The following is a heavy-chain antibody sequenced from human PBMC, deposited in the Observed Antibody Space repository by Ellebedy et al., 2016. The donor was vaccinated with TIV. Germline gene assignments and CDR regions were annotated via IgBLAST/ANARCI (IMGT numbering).Heavy chain of an antibody. CDR2: IYYSGVT. J-gene: IGHJ3*02. Sequence: MPSETLSLTCSVSGGSISSYYWSWIRQSPGKGLEWIGYIYYSGVTNYNPSLKSRVTISVDTSKNQFSLKLSSVTAADTAMYYCTRRNWDDEGDAFDIWGQGTMVIVSS. D-gene: IGHD1-1*01. CDR3: TRRNWDDEGDAFDI. CDR1: GGSISSYY. V-gene: IGHV4-59*08.